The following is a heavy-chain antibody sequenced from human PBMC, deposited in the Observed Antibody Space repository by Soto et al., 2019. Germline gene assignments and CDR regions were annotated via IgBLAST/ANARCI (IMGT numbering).Heavy chain of an antibody. CDR2: IYYSGST. CDR3: ARYTAMAHFDY. J-gene: IGHJ4*02. CDR1: GGSISSGGYY. D-gene: IGHD5-18*01. V-gene: IGHV4-61*08. Sequence: PSETLSLTCTVSGGSISSGGYYWSWIRQHPGKGLEWIGYIYYSGSTNYNPSLKSRVTISVDTSKNQFSLKLSSVTAADTAVYYCARYTAMAHFDYWGQGTLVTVSS.